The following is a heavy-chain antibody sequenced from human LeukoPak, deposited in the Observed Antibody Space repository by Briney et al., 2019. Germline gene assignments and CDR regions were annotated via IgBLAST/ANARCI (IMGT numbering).Heavy chain of an antibody. CDR2: INPNSGGT. V-gene: IGHV1-2*02. CDR3: ARGVRFLEWLPNY. CDR1: GYTFTGYY. J-gene: IGHJ4*02. D-gene: IGHD3-3*01. Sequence: ASVTVSCKASGYTFTGYYMHWVRQAPGQGLEWMGWINPNSGGTNYAQKFQGRVTMTRDTSISTAYMELSRLRSDDTAVYYCARGVRFLEWLPNYWGQGTLVTVSS.